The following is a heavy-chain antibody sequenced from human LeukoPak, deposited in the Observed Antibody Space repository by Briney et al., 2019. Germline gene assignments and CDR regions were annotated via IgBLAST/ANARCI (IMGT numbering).Heavy chain of an antibody. Sequence: GGSLRLSCAASGFTFSSYEMNWVRQAPGKGLEWVSGISNSGYSTYYADSVKGRFTISRDNSKNTLYLQMNSLRAEDTAVYYCAKPTFNSDFDSWGQGTLVTVSA. CDR3: AKPTFNSDFDS. CDR2: ISNSGYST. V-gene: IGHV3-23*01. J-gene: IGHJ4*02. CDR1: GFTFSSYE. D-gene: IGHD2/OR15-2a*01.